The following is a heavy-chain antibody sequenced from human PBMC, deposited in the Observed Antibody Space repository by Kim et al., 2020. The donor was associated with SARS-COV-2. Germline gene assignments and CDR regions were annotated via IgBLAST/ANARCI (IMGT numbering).Heavy chain of an antibody. CDR1: GFTFSSYG. Sequence: GGSLRLSCAASGFTFSSYGMHWVRQAPGKGLEWVAVISYDGSNKYYADSVKGRFTISRDNSKNTLYLQMNSLRAEDTAVYYCAKDRAFSSGSYYPTYTFDYWGQGTLVTVSS. CDR3: AKDRAFSSGSYYPTYTFDY. V-gene: IGHV3-30*18. D-gene: IGHD3-10*01. J-gene: IGHJ4*02. CDR2: ISYDGSNK.